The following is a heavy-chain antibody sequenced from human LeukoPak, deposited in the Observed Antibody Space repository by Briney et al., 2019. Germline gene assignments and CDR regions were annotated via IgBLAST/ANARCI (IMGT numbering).Heavy chain of an antibody. J-gene: IGHJ5*02. D-gene: IGHD6-13*01. CDR2: MNPNSGNT. V-gene: IGHV1-8*01. CDR3: ARGGASAAARRFDP. CDR1: GYTFTSYD. Sequence: GASVKVSCKTSGYTFTSYDINWVRQAAGQGLEWMGRMNPNSGNTGYAQKFQGRVTITSSTSTSTAFMELGSLTSEDTAVYYCARGGASAAARRFDPWGQGTLVTVSS.